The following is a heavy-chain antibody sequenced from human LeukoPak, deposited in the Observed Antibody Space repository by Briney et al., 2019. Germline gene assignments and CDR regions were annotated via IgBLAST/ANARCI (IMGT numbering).Heavy chain of an antibody. V-gene: IGHV3-30*03. J-gene: IGHJ4*02. CDR1: GFKFRDFD. Sequence: GGSLRLSCKTSGFKFRDFDMDWVRQAPGKGLEWVAHISYDGTKEYYADSVKGRFSISRDSSQDTVYLQLSSLTTEDTARYYCVRDVAFWGQGTLIIVSS. CDR3: VRDVAF. CDR2: ISYDGTKE.